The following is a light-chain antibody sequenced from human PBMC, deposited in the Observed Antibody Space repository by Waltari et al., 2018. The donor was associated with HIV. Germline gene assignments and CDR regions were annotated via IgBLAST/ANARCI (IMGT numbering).Light chain of an antibody. J-gene: IGLJ2*01. Sequence: QSVLTQPPSVSGAPGQRVTISCTGSGSNFGANYDAHWYYQLPGKAPKLLIFGNSMPASGVPGRFPGSSSGTASSLAITVLQAEDEGVYYCQSYDGLSGVVFGGGTQVTVL. CDR3: QSYDGLSGVV. CDR2: GNS. V-gene: IGLV1-40*01. CDR1: GSNFGANYD.